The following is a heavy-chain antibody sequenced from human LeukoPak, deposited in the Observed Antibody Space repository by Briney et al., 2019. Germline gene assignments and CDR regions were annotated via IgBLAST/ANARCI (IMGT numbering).Heavy chain of an antibody. J-gene: IGHJ6*02. D-gene: IGHD3-3*01. CDR1: GGSISSGDYY. V-gene: IGHV4-31*03. CDR3: ARDREWLQFRGMDV. CDR2: IYYSGST. Sequence: PSETLSLTCTVSGGSISSGDYYRTWLRQHQGQGLVWIGYIYYSGSTYYNPSLKSRVSISVDMSKNHFSLELRSVTAADTAVYYCARDREWLQFRGMDVWGQGTTVTVSS.